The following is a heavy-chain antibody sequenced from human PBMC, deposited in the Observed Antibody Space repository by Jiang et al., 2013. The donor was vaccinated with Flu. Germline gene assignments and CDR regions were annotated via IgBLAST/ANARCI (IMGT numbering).Heavy chain of an antibody. V-gene: IGHV3-9*01. CDR3: AKEGGYYDSSGYILEVDAFDI. CDR2: ISWNSGSI. J-gene: IGHJ3*02. CDR1: GFTFDDYA. D-gene: IGHD3-22*01. Sequence: VQLVESGGGLVQPGRSLRLSCAASGFTFDDYAMHWVRQAPGKGLEWVSGISWNSGSIGYADSVKGRFTISRDNAKNSLYLQMNSLRAEDTALYYCAKEGGYYDSSGYILEVDAFDIWGQGTMVTVSS.